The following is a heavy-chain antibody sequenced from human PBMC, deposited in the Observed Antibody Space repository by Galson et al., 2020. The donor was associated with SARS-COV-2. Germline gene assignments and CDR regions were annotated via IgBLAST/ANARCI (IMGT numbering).Heavy chain of an antibody. J-gene: IGHJ4*02. CDR3: ARGNRLGYCSSTSCSITPYFDY. D-gene: IGHD2-2*01. CDR2: IWYDGSTK. CDR1: GFTFSSYG. Sequence: GGSLRLSCAASGFTFSSYGMHWVRQAPGKGLEWVAVIWYDGSTKYYADSVKGRFTISRDNSKNTLYLQTNSLRAEDTAVYYCARGNRLGYCSSTSCSITPYFDYWGQGTLVTVSS. V-gene: IGHV3-33*01.